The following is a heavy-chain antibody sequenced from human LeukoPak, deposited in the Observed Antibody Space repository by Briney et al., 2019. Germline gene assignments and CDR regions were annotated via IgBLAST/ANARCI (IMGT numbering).Heavy chain of an antibody. Sequence: GASVKVSCKASGGTFSSYAISWVRQAPGQGLEWMGGIIPIFGTANYAQKFQGRVTITTDESTSTAYMELSSLRSEDTALYYCAKDSAVYYYYGMDVWGQGTTVTVSS. CDR3: AKDSAVYYYYGMDV. CDR1: GGTFSSYA. J-gene: IGHJ6*02. CDR2: IIPIFGTA. V-gene: IGHV1-69*05.